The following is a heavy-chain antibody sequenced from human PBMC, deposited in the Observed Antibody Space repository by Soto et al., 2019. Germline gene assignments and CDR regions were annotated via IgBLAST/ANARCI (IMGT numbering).Heavy chain of an antibody. CDR1: GFSFSTYW. CDR2: IKEDGSEK. V-gene: IGHV3-7*03. Sequence: GGSLRLSCAVSGFSFSTYWMSWVRQAPGKGLEWVANIKEDGSEKNYVGSVRGRFTISRDNTKKSMYLQMNSQRAEDTAVYYCARGRVDYVWGSYRHASHPFDYWGQGALVTVSS. J-gene: IGHJ4*02. CDR3: ARGRVDYVWGSYRHASHPFDY. D-gene: IGHD3-16*02.